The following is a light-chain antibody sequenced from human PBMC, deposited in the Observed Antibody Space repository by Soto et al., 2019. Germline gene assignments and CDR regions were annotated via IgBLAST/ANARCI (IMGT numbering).Light chain of an antibody. CDR1: TGAVTTDHF. CDR2: DTN. V-gene: IGLV7-46*01. J-gene: IGLJ3*02. CDR3: LLTYSGARV. Sequence: QTVVTQEPSLTVSPGGTVTLTCGSSTGAVTTDHFPYWFQQKPCQAPRTLIYDTNNKYSWTPARFSGSLLGDKAALTLSGAQPEDEADYYCLLTYSGARVFGGGTKLTVL.